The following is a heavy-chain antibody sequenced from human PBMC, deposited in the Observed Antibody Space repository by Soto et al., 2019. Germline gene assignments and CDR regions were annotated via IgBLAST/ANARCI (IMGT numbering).Heavy chain of an antibody. CDR2: INHSGST. CDR1: GGSFSGYY. Sequence: KASETLSLTCAVYGGSFSGYYWSWIRQPPGKGLEWIGEINHSGSTNYNPSLKSRVTISVDTSKNQFSLKLSSVTAADTAVYYCVTVNLVGAAYYFDYWGPGTLVTVSS. J-gene: IGHJ4*02. V-gene: IGHV4-34*01. CDR3: VTVNLVGAAYYFDY. D-gene: IGHD1-26*01.